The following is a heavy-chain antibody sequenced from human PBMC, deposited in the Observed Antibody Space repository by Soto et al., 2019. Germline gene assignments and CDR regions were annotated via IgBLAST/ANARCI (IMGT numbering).Heavy chain of an antibody. CDR1: GFTFRSYS. D-gene: IGHD3-3*01. CDR2: ISGGSGST. CDR3: AKEKPYDFWSGYPTT. V-gene: IGHV3-23*01. J-gene: IGHJ4*02. Sequence: PGGSLRLSCAASGFTFRSYSMNWVRQAPGKGLEWVSDISGGSGSTYYADSVKGRFTISRDNSKNTLYLQMNSLRAEDTAVYYCAKEKPYDFWSGYPTTWGQGTLVTVSS.